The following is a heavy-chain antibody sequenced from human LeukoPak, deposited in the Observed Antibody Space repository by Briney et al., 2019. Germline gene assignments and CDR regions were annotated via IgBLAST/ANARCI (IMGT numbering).Heavy chain of an antibody. J-gene: IGHJ5*02. CDR2: ISAYNGNT. D-gene: IGHD3-16*01. Sequence: ASVKVSCKASGYTFTSYGISWVRQAPGQGLEWMGWISAYNGNTNYAQKLQGRVTMTTDTSTSTAYMELSSLKSDDTAVYYCARDEYVLTSFNPWGQGTLVTVSS. CDR3: ARDEYVLTSFNP. V-gene: IGHV1-18*01. CDR1: GYTFTSYG.